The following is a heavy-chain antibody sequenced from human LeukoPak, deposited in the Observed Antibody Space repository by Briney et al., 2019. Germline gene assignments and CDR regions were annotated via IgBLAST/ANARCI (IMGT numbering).Heavy chain of an antibody. CDR2: ISYDGSNK. V-gene: IGHV3-30-3*01. J-gene: IGHJ6*02. D-gene: IGHD3-3*01. Sequence: GGSLRLSCAASGFTFSSYAMHWVRQAPGKGLEWVAVISYDGSNKYYADSVKGRFTISRDNSKNTLYLQMNSLRAEDTAVYYCAKDRSGVYYYYGMDVWGQGTTVTVSS. CDR3: AKDRSGVYYYYGMDV. CDR1: GFTFSSYA.